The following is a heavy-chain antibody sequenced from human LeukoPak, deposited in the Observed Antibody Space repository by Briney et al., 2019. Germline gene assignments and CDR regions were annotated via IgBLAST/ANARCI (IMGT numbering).Heavy chain of an antibody. V-gene: IGHV4-38-2*02. J-gene: IGHJ6*03. CDR2: IYHSGST. CDR1: GYSISSGYY. D-gene: IGHD2/OR15-2a*01. CDR3: ARGGCNGGGLVGHYYYIGV. Sequence: ASETLSLTCTVSGYSISSGYYWGWIRQPPGKGLEWIGSIYHSGSTYNNPSLKSRVTISVDTSKNQFSLKLSSVTAADTAVYYWARGGCNGGGLVGHYYYIGVWGKRNKGNGFS.